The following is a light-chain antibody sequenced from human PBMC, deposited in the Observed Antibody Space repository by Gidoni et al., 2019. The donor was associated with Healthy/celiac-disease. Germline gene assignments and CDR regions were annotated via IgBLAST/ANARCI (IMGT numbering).Light chain of an antibody. Sequence: DIVMTQSPDPLAVSLGERATINCKSSQSVLYSSNNKNYLAWYQQKPGQPPKLLIYWASTRESGVPDRFSGSGSGTDFTLTISSLQAEDVAVYYCQQYYSTLFGPGTKVDIK. CDR2: WAS. CDR3: QQYYSTL. J-gene: IGKJ3*01. V-gene: IGKV4-1*01. CDR1: QSVLYSSNNKNY.